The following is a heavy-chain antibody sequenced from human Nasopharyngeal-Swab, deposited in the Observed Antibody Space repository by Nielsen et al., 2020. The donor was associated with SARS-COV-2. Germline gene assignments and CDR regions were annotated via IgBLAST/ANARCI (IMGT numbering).Heavy chain of an antibody. Sequence: SETLSLTCTVSGGSISSSSYYWGWIRQPPGKGLEWIGSIYYSGSTNYNPSLKSRVTISVDTSKNQFSLKLSSVTAADTAVYYCAREGYYDSSGYYQGGSIDYWGQGTLVTVSS. CDR2: IYYSGST. J-gene: IGHJ4*02. D-gene: IGHD3-22*01. V-gene: IGHV4-39*07. CDR3: AREGYYDSSGYYQGGSIDY. CDR1: GGSISSSSYY.